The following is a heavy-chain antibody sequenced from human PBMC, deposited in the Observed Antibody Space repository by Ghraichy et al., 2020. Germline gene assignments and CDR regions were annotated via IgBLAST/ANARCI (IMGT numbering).Heavy chain of an antibody. D-gene: IGHD3-10*01. CDR1: GFTFSTYT. Sequence: GGSLRLSCATSGFTFSTYTMGWVRQAPGKGLEWVSSISSSSGSIFYADSVKGRFTISRDNAKNSLYLQMNSLRDEDTAVYFCARKDFFNSGTYYIPFFDSWGQGARVTVSA. V-gene: IGHV3-48*02. CDR2: ISSSSGSI. J-gene: IGHJ4*02. CDR3: ARKDFFNSGTYYIPFFDS.